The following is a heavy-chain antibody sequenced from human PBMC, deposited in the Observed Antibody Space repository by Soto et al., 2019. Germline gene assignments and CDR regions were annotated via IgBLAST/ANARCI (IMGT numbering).Heavy chain of an antibody. V-gene: IGHV3-30*18. Sequence: AGGSLRLSCAACGFTFSSYGMHWVRQAPGKGLEWVAVISYDGSNKYYADSVKGRFTISRDNSKNTLYLQMNSLRAEDTAVYYCAKTHYDFWSGFPSDYGMDVWGQGTTVTVSS. J-gene: IGHJ6*02. CDR1: GFTFSSYG. CDR2: ISYDGSNK. CDR3: AKTHYDFWSGFPSDYGMDV. D-gene: IGHD3-3*01.